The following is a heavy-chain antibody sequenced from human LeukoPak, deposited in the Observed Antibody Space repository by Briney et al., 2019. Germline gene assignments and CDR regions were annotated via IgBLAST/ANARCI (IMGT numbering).Heavy chain of an antibody. CDR2: IYPGDSDT. J-gene: IGHJ4*02. CDR3: ARLLPVAGRGDQSDY. V-gene: IGHV5-51*01. CDR1: GYSFTNYW. Sequence: GESLKISCKGSGYSFTNYWIGWVRQMPGKGLEWMGIIYPGDSDTRYSPSFQGQVTIAADKSISTAYLQWSSLKASDTAMYYCARLLPVAGRGDQSDYWGQGTLVTVSS. D-gene: IGHD6-19*01.